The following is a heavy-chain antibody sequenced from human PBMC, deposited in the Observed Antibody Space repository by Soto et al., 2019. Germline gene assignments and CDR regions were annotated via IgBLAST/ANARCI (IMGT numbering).Heavy chain of an antibody. CDR3: ARDHQTPFSSWYYYYYYYGTVV. CDR1: GFPFSIYA. V-gene: IGHV3-30-3*01. CDR2: ISYDGSNK. Sequence: PGGSLRLSCAASGFPFSIYAMHLVRQSLGKGLEWVAVISYDGSNKYYADSVKGRFTISRDNSKNTLYLQMNSLRAEDTAVYYCARDHQTPFSSWYYYYYYYGTVVWGQGTSVTVXS. J-gene: IGHJ6*02. D-gene: IGHD6-13*01.